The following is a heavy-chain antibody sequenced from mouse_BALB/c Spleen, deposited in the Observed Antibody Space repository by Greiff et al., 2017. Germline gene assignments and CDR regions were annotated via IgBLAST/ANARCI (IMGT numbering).Heavy chain of an antibody. D-gene: IGHD2-1*01. Sequence: VQLQQSGPELVKPGASVKISCKASGYSFTGYYMHWVKQSHVKSLEWIGRINPYNGATSYNQNFKDKASLTVDKSSSTAYMELHSLTSEDSAVYYCARGGNHWYFDVWGAGTTVTVSS. CDR3: ARGGNHWYFDV. V-gene: IGHV1-31*01. CDR1: GYSFTGYY. CDR2: INPYNGAT. J-gene: IGHJ1*01.